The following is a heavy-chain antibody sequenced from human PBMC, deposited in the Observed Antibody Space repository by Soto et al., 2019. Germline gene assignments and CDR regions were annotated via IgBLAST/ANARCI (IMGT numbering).Heavy chain of an antibody. Sequence: SVKVSCKASGYTFTSYAMHWVRQAPGQRLEWMGRIIAGLGIANYAQKFQGRVTITADKSTSTAYMELSSLRSEDTAVYYCARDPMYYDILTGHREDWFDPWGQGTLVTVS. J-gene: IGHJ5*02. V-gene: IGHV1-69*04. CDR3: ARDPMYYDILTGHREDWFDP. CDR1: GYTFTSYA. D-gene: IGHD3-9*01. CDR2: IIAGLGIA.